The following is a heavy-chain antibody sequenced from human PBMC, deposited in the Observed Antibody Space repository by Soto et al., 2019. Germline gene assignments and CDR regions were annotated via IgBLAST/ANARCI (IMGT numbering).Heavy chain of an antibody. Sequence: QVQLVESGGGVAQPGMSLRLSCAASGVTLRSYGMHWIRQTPGKGLEWVALMSYDGSNIEYADSVKGRFTISRDNSKNTLYLQMNSLRADDTAMYYCAKDMHPRVSTGWYDWIDPWGQGTLVSVSS. CDR2: MSYDGSNI. CDR1: GVTLRSYG. V-gene: IGHV3-30*18. D-gene: IGHD6-19*01. CDR3: AKDMHPRVSTGWYDWIDP. J-gene: IGHJ5*02.